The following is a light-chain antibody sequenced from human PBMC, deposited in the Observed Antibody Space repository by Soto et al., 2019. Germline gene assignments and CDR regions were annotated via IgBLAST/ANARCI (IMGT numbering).Light chain of an antibody. Sequence: QSVVTQPPSASGTPGQRVTISCSGSSSNIGSNYVYWYQQLPGTAPKLLIYSNNHRPSGGPDRFSGSKSCTSASLAISGLRSEDEADYYCAAWDDSLSGYVFGTGTKLTVL. CDR3: AAWDDSLSGYV. CDR2: SNN. V-gene: IGLV1-47*02. CDR1: SSNIGSNY. J-gene: IGLJ1*01.